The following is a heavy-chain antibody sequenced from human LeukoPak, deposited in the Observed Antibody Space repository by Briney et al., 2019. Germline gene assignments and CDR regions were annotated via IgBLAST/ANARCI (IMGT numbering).Heavy chain of an antibody. CDR3: ARGRLGATY. Sequence: PSETLSFTCTVSGGSVSRGSYYWSWTRQPPGKGLEWIGYIHHSGTTNYSPSLKSRVTISVDMSKNQFFLNLTSVTAADTAVYYCARGRLGATYWGQGTLVTVSS. J-gene: IGHJ4*02. D-gene: IGHD1-26*01. CDR2: IHHSGTT. V-gene: IGHV4-61*01. CDR1: GGSVSRGSYY.